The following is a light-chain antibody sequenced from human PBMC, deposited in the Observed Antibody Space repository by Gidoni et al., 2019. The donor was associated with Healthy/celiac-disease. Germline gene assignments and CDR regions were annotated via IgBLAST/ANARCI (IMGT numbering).Light chain of an antibody. CDR1: QSISSY. CDR2: AAS. J-gene: IGKJ2*04. CDR3: QQSYSTPRS. Sequence: DIQMTQSPSSLSASVGDRVTITCRASQSISSYLNWYQQKPGKAPKLLIYAASSLQSGVPSRFSGSVSGTDFTLTISSLQPEDFATYYCQQSYSTPRSFGQWTKLEIK. V-gene: IGKV1-39*01.